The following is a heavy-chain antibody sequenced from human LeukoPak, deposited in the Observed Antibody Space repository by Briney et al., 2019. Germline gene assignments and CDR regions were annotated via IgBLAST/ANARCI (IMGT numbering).Heavy chain of an antibody. J-gene: IGHJ4*02. D-gene: IGHD3-22*01. CDR1: GFTFGNYA. CDR2: ISSSSSYM. V-gene: IGHV3-21*01. Sequence: PGGSLRLSCAASGFTFGNYAMHWVRQAPGKGLEWVSSISSSSSYMYYADSMRGRFTISRDSAQNSLYLQMNGLKAEDTAVYYCARDSGLLPIVTYYFDSWGQGTLVTVSS. CDR3: ARDSGLLPIVTYYFDS.